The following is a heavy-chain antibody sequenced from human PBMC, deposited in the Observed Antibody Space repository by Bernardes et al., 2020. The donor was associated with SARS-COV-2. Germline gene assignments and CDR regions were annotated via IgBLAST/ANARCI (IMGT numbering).Heavy chain of an antibody. CDR2: ARILGSGHTT. D-gene: IGHD6-25*01. CDR1: GFTFSDHH. V-gene: IGHV3-72*01. Sequence: GGSLRLSCVGSGFTFSDHHMDWVRQGPGKGLEWVGRARILGSGHTTEYAPSVNGRFTISRDDLKNSMYLQMNGLKTEDTAMYYCSSSRVGSVMGVWGKGTTVTVSS. CDR3: SSSRVGSVMGV. J-gene: IGHJ6*03.